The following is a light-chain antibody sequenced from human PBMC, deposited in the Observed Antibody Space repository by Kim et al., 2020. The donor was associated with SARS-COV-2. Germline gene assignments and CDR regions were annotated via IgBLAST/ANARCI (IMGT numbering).Light chain of an antibody. V-gene: IGKV3-20*01. CDR2: GAS. CDR3: QQYGDAPRT. Sequence: PGERAALTCRTSQSLSSAYMAWYHHKPGQAPRLLVFGASGRATGIPDRFSGSGSGTDFTLSISRLEPEDFGVYYCQQYGDAPRTFGQGTKVDIK. CDR1: QSLSSAY. J-gene: IGKJ1*01.